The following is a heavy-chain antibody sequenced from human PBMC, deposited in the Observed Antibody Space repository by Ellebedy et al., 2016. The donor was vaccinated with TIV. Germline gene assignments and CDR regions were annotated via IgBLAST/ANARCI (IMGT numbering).Heavy chain of an antibody. V-gene: IGHV3-30*02. D-gene: IGHD3-3*01. CDR3: AKGRSGVVHY. CDR2: IRDDGSNK. CDR1: GFSFSSYG. J-gene: IGHJ4*02. Sequence: GESLKISCAASGFSFSSYGMHWVRQAPGKGLEGVAYIRDDGSNKYYADSVKGRFTISRDNSKNTLHLQMSSLRADDTAVYYCAKGRSGVVHYWGQGTLVTVSS.